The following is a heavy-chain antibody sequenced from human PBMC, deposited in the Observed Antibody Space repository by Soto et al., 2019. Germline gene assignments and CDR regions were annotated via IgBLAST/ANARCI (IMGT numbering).Heavy chain of an antibody. D-gene: IGHD6-13*01. CDR1: GFTFSSYS. CDR2: ISSSSSTI. J-gene: IGHJ6*03. CDR3: AGETGIAADPYYYYFMDV. V-gene: IGHV3-48*01. Sequence: GGSLRLSCAASGFTFSSYSMNWVRQAPGKGLEWVSYISSSSSTIYYADSVKGRFTISRDNAKNSLYLQMNSLRAEDTAVYYCAGETGIAADPYYYYFMDVWGKGTTVTVSS.